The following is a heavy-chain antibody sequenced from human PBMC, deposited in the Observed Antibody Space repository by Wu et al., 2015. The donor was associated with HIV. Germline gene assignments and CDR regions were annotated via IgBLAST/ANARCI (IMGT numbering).Heavy chain of an antibody. CDR2: INPTTGGT. D-gene: IGHD2-2*01. CDR1: GYTFTGYY. V-gene: IGHV1-2*02. CDR3: ASTYCGSNPCYHILHH. Sequence: QVQLVQSGAEVKKPGASVKVSCKASGYTFTGYYMHWVRQAPGQGLEWMGWINPTTGGTDYAQRFQGRVTMTRDTSISTAYMELSRLRSDGTAVYYCASTYCGSNPCYHILHHWGQGTLVTVSS. J-gene: IGHJ4*02.